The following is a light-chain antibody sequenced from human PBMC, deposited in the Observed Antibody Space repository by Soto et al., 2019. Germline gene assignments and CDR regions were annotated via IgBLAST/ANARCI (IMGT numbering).Light chain of an antibody. J-gene: IGKJ1*01. CDR2: RGS. CDR1: QNIRGNE. Sequence: EVVLTQSPGTLSLSPGERATLSCRASQNIRGNELAWYQQKPGQAPRLLIYRGSSRATGIPDRFTGRGSGTEFTLTISRLEPEDFAVYYCQDYGTSSPWTFGQGPKVEIK. V-gene: IGKV3-20*01. CDR3: QDYGTSSPWT.